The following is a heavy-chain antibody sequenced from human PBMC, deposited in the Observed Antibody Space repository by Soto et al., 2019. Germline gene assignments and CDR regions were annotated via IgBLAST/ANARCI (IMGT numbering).Heavy chain of an antibody. Sequence: QVQLVQSGAEVKKPGSSVKVSCKASGGTFSTYTINWERQAPGQGLEWMGGIIPMFGTANYAQKFQGRVTITADESTSTAYMELSSLRAEDTAVYYCARRYCISTSCHYYGMDVWGQGTTVTVSS. CDR2: IIPMFGTA. D-gene: IGHD2-2*01. J-gene: IGHJ6*02. CDR3: ARRYCISTSCHYYGMDV. CDR1: GGTFSTYT. V-gene: IGHV1-69*12.